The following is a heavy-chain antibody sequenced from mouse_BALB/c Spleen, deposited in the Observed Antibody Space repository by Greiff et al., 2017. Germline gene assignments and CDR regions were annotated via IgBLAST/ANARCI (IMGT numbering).Heavy chain of an antibody. V-gene: IGHV2-6-7*01. CDR3: AREGWSRYIDY. CDR2: IWGDGST. D-gene: IGHD1-1*02. CDR1: GFSLTGYG. Sequence: VQLQQSGPGLVAPSQSLSITCTVSGFSLTGYGVNWVRQPPGKGLEWLGMIWGDGSTDYNSALKSSLSISKDNSKSQVFLKMNSLQTDDTARYYCAREGWSRYIDYWGQGTTLTVSS. J-gene: IGHJ2*01.